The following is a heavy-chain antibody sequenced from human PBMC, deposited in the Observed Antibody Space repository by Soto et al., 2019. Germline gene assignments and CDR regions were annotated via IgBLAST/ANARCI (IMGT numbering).Heavy chain of an antibody. V-gene: IGHV3-33*01. J-gene: IGHJ4*02. CDR2: VWHDGKTK. CDR3: ARDRGSDDPIDY. Sequence: GGSQRLSCSASGFTLSNYGMHWVRQAPGKGLEWVAVVWHDGKTKYYADSVEGRFTISRDNSRNTLFLQMNSLRAEDTAVYHCARDRGSDDPIDYWGQGTLVTVSS. D-gene: IGHD3-10*01. CDR1: GFTLSNYG.